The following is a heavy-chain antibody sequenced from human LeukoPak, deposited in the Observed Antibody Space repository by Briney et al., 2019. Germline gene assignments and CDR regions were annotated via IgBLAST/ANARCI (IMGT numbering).Heavy chain of an antibody. CDR3: ARGRWFGHHGTFDP. J-gene: IGHJ5*02. V-gene: IGHV4-39*02. Sequence: SETLSLTCTVSGGSVSGSTYYWGWIRQPPGKGLEWIGSVYYSGSTYYNSSLKSRITISVDTSRKHFSLKLSSLRSEDTAVYYCARGRWFGHHGTFDPWGQGTLVTVSS. CDR2: VYYSGST. D-gene: IGHD3-10*01. CDR1: GGSVSGSTYY.